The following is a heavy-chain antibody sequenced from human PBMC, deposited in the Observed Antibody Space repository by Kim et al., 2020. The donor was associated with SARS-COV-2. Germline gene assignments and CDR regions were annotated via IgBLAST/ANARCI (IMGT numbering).Heavy chain of an antibody. CDR2: T. V-gene: IGHV3-13*01. CDR3: ARALRTGTFDY. D-gene: IGHD4-17*01. J-gene: IGHJ4*02. Sequence: TYYPGSVKGRFTVSRENAKNSLYLQMNSLRAGDTAVYYCARALRTGTFDYWGQGTLVTVSS.